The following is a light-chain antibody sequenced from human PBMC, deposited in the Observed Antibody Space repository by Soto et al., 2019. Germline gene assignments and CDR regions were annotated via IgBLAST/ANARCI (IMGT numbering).Light chain of an antibody. CDR1: QSVSSGH. V-gene: IGKV3-20*01. Sequence: EIVLTQSPGTLSLSPGERATLSCRASQSVSSGHLAWYQQKPGQAPRLLIYGASIRATGIPDRFSGSGSVTDFTLTISRLEPEDFAVYYCRQYGSSWYTLGQGTKLEIK. J-gene: IGKJ2*01. CDR3: RQYGSSWYT. CDR2: GAS.